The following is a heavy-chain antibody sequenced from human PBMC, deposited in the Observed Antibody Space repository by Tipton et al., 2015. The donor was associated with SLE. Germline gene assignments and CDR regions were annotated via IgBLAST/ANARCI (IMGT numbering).Heavy chain of an antibody. J-gene: IGHJ2*01. Sequence: TLSLTCTVSGGSISSSSYYWGWIRQPPGKGLEWIGSIYHSGSTYYNPSLKSRVTISVDTSKNQFSLKLSSVTAADTAVYYCARDWYFDLWGRGTLVTVSS. CDR1: GGSISSSSYY. CDR3: ARDWYFDL. V-gene: IGHV4-39*07. CDR2: IYHSGST.